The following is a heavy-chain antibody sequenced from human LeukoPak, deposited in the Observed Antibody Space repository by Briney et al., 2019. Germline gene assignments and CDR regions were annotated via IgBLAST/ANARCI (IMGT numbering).Heavy chain of an antibody. V-gene: IGHV3-30*18. CDR2: ISYDGSNK. CDR1: GFTFNNYG. CDR3: AKDYYDSSGYLAEYFQH. Sequence: GGSLRLSCAASGFTFNNYGMHWVRQAPGKGLEWVAVISYDGSNKYYADSVKGRFTISRDNSKNTLYLQMNSLRAEDTALYYCAKDYYDSSGYLAEYFQHWGQGTLVTVSS. D-gene: IGHD3-22*01. J-gene: IGHJ1*01.